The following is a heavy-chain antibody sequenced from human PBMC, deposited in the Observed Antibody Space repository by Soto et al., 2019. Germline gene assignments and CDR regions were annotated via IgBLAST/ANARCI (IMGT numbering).Heavy chain of an antibody. CDR3: ARDRFTTGYSLWYFDL. CDR2: IKQDGSEK. V-gene: IGHV3-7*01. CDR1: GFTFSSYW. Sequence: GGSLRLSCAASGFTFSSYWMSWVRQAPGKGLEWVANIKQDGSEKYYVDSVKGRFTISRDNAKNSLYLQMNSLRAEDTAVYYCARDRFTTGYSLWYFDLWGRGTLVTVSS. D-gene: IGHD2-15*01. J-gene: IGHJ2*01.